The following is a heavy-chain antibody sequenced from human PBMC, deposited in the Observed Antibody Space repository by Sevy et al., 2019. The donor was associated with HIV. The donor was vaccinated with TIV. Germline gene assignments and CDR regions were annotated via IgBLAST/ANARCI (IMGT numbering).Heavy chain of an antibody. D-gene: IGHD3-16*02. V-gene: IGHV3-11*04. CDR3: ARSDDYVWGSYRDKRGLYAFDI. CDR2: ISSSGSTI. Sequence: GGSLRLSCAASGFTFSDYYMSWIRQAPGKGLEWVSYISSSGSTIYYADSVKGRFTISRDNAKNSLYLQMNSLRAEDTAVYYCARSDDYVWGSYRDKRGLYAFDIWGQGTMVTVSS. CDR1: GFTFSDYY. J-gene: IGHJ3*02.